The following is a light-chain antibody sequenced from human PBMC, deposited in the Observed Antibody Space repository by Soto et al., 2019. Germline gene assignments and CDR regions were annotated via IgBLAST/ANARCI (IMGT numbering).Light chain of an antibody. CDR2: GAS. Sequence: EILMTQAQATLSVSPAARATLSCRARQSVNSNLAWYQQKPGQAPRLLIYGASTRATGIPDRFSGSGSGTDFTLTISRLEPEDFAVYYCQQYDTSPRTFGRGTKVDIK. CDR3: QQYDTSPRT. V-gene: IGKV3-20*01. J-gene: IGKJ1*01. CDR1: QSVNSN.